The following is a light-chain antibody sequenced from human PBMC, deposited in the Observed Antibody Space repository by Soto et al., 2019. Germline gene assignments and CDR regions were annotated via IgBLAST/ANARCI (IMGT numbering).Light chain of an antibody. Sequence: DIQMTQSPSSLSAYIGDRVTITCRASESISEYVNWYQQKLGKAPKLLIYAAATLQSGVPSRFRGSGSGTDFTLTITSLQSEDFAIYYCQQYYKNPPTFGGGTKVDIK. J-gene: IGKJ4*01. CDR1: ESISEY. CDR2: AAA. V-gene: IGKV1-39*01. CDR3: QQYYKNPPT.